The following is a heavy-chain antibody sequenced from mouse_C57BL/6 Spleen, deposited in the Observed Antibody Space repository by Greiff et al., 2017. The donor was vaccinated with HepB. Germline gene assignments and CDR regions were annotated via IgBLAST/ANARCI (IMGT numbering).Heavy chain of an antibody. D-gene: IGHD1-1*01. CDR3: ARGATVVANYFDY. CDR2: ISSGSSTI. J-gene: IGHJ2*01. Sequence: DVMLVESGGGLVKPGGSLKLSCAASGFTFSDYGMHWVRQAPEKGLEWVAYISSGSSTIYYADTVKGRFTISRDNAKNTLFLHMTSLRSEDTAMYYCARGATVVANYFDYWGQGTTLTVSS. V-gene: IGHV5-17*01. CDR1: GFTFSDYG.